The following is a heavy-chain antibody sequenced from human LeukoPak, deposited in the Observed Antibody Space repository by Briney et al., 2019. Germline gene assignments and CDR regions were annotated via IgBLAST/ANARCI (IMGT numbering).Heavy chain of an antibody. CDR1: GFTFSSYA. Sequence: GRSLRLSCAASGFTFSSYAMHWVRQAPGKGLEWVAVISYDGSNKYYADSVKGRFTISRDNSKNTLYLQMNSLRAEDTAVYYCARETIAAAGLGPDYWGQGTLVTVSS. CDR2: ISYDGSNK. J-gene: IGHJ4*02. D-gene: IGHD6-13*01. V-gene: IGHV3-30*01. CDR3: ARETIAAAGLGPDY.